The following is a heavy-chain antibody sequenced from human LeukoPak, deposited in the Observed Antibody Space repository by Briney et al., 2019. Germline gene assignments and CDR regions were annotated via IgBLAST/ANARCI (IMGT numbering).Heavy chain of an antibody. V-gene: IGHV3-48*02. CDR3: ARGTGSYSWYIDY. J-gene: IGHJ4*02. CDR2: ISGSSSSSDGGAK. CDR1: GFTFSTYS. Sequence: GGSLRLSCTASGFTFSTYSMNWVRQAPGRGLGWVSYISGSSSSSDGGAKQYADSVKGRFTISRDNDKNSLYLQMNSLRDEDTAVYYGARGTGSYSWYIDYWGQGTLVSVSS. D-gene: IGHD1-26*01.